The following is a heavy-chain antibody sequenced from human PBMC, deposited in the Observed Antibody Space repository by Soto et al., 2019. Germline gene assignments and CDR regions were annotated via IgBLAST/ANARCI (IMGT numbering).Heavy chain of an antibody. Sequence: QVQLMQSGAEVKKPGASVKVSCKASGNTFTNYYIHWVRQAPGQGLEWMGTINPSGGHTTYSQNCPGGDTMTRDRSPSPIYMELTSLKSDDTAVYYCARGGHVVVVTAAFDYWGQGTLVTVSS. D-gene: IGHD2-21*02. CDR3: ARGGHVVVVTAAFDY. J-gene: IGHJ4*02. CDR1: GNTFTNYY. V-gene: IGHV1-46*01. CDR2: INPSGGHT.